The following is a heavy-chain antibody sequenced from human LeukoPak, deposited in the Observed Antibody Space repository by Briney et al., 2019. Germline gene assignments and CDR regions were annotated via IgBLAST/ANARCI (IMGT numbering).Heavy chain of an antibody. D-gene: IGHD3-10*01. CDR2: IKQDGSEK. J-gene: IGHJ3*02. CDR1: GFTFSSYW. V-gene: IGHV3-7*01. CDR3: ARSHYYFDSGSHAFDI. Sequence: GGSLRLSCAASGFTFSSYWMSWIRQAPGKGLEWVANIKQDGSEKYYVHSVKGRFTISRDNAKNSLYLQMNSLRAEDTSVYYCARSHYYFDSGSHAFDIWGQGTMVTVSS.